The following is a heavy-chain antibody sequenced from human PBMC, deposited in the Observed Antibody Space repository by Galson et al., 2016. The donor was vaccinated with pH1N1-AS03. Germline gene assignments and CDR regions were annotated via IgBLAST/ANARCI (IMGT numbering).Heavy chain of an antibody. D-gene: IGHD2-15*01. CDR3: ARDFHSSNV. Sequence: SVKVSCKASGYTFSDYYMHWVRQAPGQGLEWVGWINPSSGGTKSGQKFQGRVTMTTDTSISTAYMEVTGLRGDDTAVYYCARDFHSSNVWGQGTLVTVSS. J-gene: IGHJ4*01. CDR1: GYTFSDYY. V-gene: IGHV1-2*02. CDR2: INPSSGGT.